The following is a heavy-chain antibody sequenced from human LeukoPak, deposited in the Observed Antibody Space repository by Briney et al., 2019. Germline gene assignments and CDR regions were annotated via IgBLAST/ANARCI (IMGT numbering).Heavy chain of an antibody. CDR3: ARTHDYGDYVLEY. V-gene: IGHV1-69*05. D-gene: IGHD4-17*01. Sequence: GASVKVSCKASGGTFSSYAISWVRQAPGQGLEWMGRIIPIFGTANYAQKFQGRVTITTDESTSTAYMELSSLRSEDTAVYYCARTHDYGDYVLEYWGQGTLVTVSS. CDR1: GGTFSSYA. CDR2: IIPIFGTA. J-gene: IGHJ4*02.